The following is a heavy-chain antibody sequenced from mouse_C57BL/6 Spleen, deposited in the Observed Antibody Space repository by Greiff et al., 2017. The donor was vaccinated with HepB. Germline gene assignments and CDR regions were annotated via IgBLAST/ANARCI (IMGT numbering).Heavy chain of an antibody. J-gene: IGHJ1*03. Sequence: EVKLVESGGGLVQPGGSLSLSCAASGFTFTDYYMSWVRQPPGKALEWLGFIRNKANGYTTEYSASVKGRFTISRDNSQSILYLQMNALRAEDSATYYCARYNDYGFDWYFDVWGTGTTVTVSS. CDR1: GFTFTDYY. CDR2: IRNKANGYTT. D-gene: IGHD2-4*01. CDR3: ARYNDYGFDWYFDV. V-gene: IGHV7-3*01.